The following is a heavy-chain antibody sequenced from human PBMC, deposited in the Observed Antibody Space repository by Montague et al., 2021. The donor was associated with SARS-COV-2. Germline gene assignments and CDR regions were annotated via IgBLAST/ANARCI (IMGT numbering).Heavy chain of an antibody. CDR2: ISHGGST. CDR3: ACGDEIGSGSMDV. J-gene: IGHJ6*03. V-gene: IGHV4-34*01. CDR1: NGSFSSFY. Sequence: SETLSLTCAVFNGSFSSFYWNWIRQPPGKGLEWIGEISHGGSTYYNSSLKSRLTISVDTSKNQFSLNLRSVTAADTAVYYCACGDEIGSGSMDVWGKGTTVTVSS. D-gene: IGHD1-26*01.